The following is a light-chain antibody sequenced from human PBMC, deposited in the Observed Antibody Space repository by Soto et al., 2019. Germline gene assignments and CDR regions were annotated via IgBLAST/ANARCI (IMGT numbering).Light chain of an antibody. Sequence: QSVLTQPASVSGSPGQSITISCTGTSSDVGGYIYVSWYQQHPGKAPKLMIYDVTSRPSGVSYRFSGSKSGNTASLTISALQAEDEADYYCSSYTASRSYVFGTGTKVTVL. CDR1: SSDVGGYIY. CDR3: SSYTASRSYV. J-gene: IGLJ1*01. V-gene: IGLV2-14*01. CDR2: DVT.